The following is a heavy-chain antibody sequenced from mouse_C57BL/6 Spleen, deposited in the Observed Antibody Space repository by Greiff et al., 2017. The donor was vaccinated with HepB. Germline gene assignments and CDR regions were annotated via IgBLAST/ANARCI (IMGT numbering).Heavy chain of an antibody. CDR1: GFTFSSYG. CDR3: ASLAYFDV. J-gene: IGHJ1*03. Sequence: EVKLMESGGDLVKPGGSLKLSCAASGFTFSSYGMSWVRQTPDKRLEWVATISSGGSYTYYPDSVKGRFTISRDNAKNTLYLQMSSLKSEDTAMYYCASLAYFDVWGTGTTVTVSS. CDR2: ISSGGSYT. V-gene: IGHV5-6*01.